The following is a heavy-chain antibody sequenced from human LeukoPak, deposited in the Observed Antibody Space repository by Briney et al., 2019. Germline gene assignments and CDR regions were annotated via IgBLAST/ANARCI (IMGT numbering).Heavy chain of an antibody. CDR1: GFTFDDYD. CDR3: TKRAAPKQWLVPFDY. Sequence: GGSLRLSCAASGFTFDDYDMHWVRQAPGKGLEWVSGVSYNSGTIVYADSVRGRFTISRDSAKNSLYLQMNSLRAEDSAFYYCTKRAAPKQWLVPFDYWGQGTLVTVS. V-gene: IGHV3-9*01. J-gene: IGHJ4*02. D-gene: IGHD6-19*01. CDR2: VSYNSGTI.